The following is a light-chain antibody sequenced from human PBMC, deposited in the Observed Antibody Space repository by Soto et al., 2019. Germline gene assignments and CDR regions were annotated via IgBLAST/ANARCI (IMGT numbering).Light chain of an antibody. CDR1: SSDVGGYNY. J-gene: IGLJ3*02. Sequence: QSVLTQPRSVSGSPGQSVTISCTGTSSDVGGYNYVSWYQQHPGKAPKLMIYEVSTRPSGVSNRFSGSKSGDTASLTISGLQAEDEADYYCSSYTSRNTKVFGGGTKVTVL. CDR3: SSYTSRNTKV. CDR2: EVS. V-gene: IGLV2-14*01.